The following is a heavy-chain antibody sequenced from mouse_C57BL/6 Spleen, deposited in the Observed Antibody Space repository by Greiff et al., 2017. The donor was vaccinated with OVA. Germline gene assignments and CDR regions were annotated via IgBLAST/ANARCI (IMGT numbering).Heavy chain of an antibody. CDR3: SRHSSGYGYAMDY. V-gene: IGHV1-61*01. Sequence: QVQLKQPGAELVRPGSSVKLSCKASGYTFTSYWMDWVKQRPGQGLEWIGNIYPSDSETHYNQKFKDKATLTVDKSSSTAYMQLSSLTSEDSAVYDCSRHSSGYGYAMDYWGQGTSVTVSS. D-gene: IGHD3-2*02. CDR1: GYTFTSYW. J-gene: IGHJ4*01. CDR2: IYPSDSET.